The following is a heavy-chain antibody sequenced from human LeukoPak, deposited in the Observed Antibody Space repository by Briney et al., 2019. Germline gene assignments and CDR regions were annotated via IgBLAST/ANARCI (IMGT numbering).Heavy chain of an antibody. Sequence: SETLSLTCTVSGGSIRSYYWSWIRHPPGKGLEWIGYISYSGSTTYNPSLKSRVTISVATSKNQFSLNLSSVTAADTAVYYCARVGEMATIRDWGQGTLVSVSS. V-gene: IGHV4-59*01. CDR3: ARVGEMATIRD. J-gene: IGHJ4*02. CDR2: ISYSGST. CDR1: GGSIRSYY. D-gene: IGHD5-24*01.